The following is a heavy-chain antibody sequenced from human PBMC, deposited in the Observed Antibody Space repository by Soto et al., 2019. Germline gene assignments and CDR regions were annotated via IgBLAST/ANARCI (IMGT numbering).Heavy chain of an antibody. CDR2: ISAYNGNT. J-gene: IGHJ4*02. Sequence: ASVKVSCKASGYTFTSYGISWVRQAPGQGLEWMGWISAYNGNTNYAQKLQGRVTMTTDTSTSTAYMELSSLRPDDTAVYYCARARFLEWLPELWGQGTLVTVSS. V-gene: IGHV1-18*01. CDR3: ARARFLEWLPEL. CDR1: GYTFTSYG. D-gene: IGHD3-3*01.